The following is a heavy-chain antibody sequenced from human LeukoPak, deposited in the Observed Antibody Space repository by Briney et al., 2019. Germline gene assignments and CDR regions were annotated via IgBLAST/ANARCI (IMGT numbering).Heavy chain of an antibody. CDR2: ISRSGEST. CDR1: GFTFSGFA. D-gene: IGHD3-16*01. CDR3: AKDYAVGSIDY. J-gene: IGHJ4*02. Sequence: GGSLRLSCAASGFTFSGFAMSWISQAPGKGLEWVSSISRSGESTFYADSVRGRFTISRDNSKNTVSLQMESLRAEDTALYYCAKDYAVGSIDYWGQGTLVTVSS. V-gene: IGHV3-23*01.